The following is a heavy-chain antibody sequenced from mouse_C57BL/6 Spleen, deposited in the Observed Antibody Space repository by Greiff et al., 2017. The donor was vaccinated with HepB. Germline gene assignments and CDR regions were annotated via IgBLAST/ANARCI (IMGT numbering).Heavy chain of an antibody. CDR1: GYTFTGYW. CDR2: ILPGSGST. D-gene: IGHD2-4*01. CDR3: ARDEIYDYDGGFAY. Sequence: VMLVESGAELMKPGASVKLSCKATGYTFTGYWIEWVKQRPGHGLEWIGEILPGSGSTNYNEKFKGKATFTADTSSNTAYMQLSSLTTEDSAIYYCARDEIYDYDGGFAYWGQGTLVTVSA. V-gene: IGHV1-9*01. J-gene: IGHJ3*01.